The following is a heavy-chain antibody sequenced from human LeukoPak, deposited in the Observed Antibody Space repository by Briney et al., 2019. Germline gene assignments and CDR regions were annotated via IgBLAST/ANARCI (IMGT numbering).Heavy chain of an antibody. CDR2: IYSGGST. J-gene: IGHJ4*02. V-gene: IGHV3-53*01. CDR3: AASGRTYYDFWSGYYKGYFDY. D-gene: IGHD3-3*01. CDR1: GFTVSSNY. Sequence: GGSLRLSCAASGFTVSSNYMSWVRQAPGKGLEWVSVIYSGGSTYYADSVKGRFTISRDNSKNTLYLQMSSLRAEDTAVYYRAASGRTYYDFWSGYYKGYFDYWGQGTLVTVS.